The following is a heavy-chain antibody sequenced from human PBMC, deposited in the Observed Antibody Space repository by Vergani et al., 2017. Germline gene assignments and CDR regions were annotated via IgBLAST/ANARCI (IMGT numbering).Heavy chain of an antibody. CDR3: ARDLGEATAVDY. D-gene: IGHD3-16*01. J-gene: IGHJ4*02. CDR2: IISSSSHI. Sequence: EVQLVESGGGLVKPGGSLRLSCAASGFTFSSYSMNWVRQAPGKGLEWVSSIISSSSHIYYADSVKGRFTISRDNAKNSLYLQMNSLRAEDTAVYYCARDLGEATAVDYWGQGTLVTVSS. V-gene: IGHV3-21*01. CDR1: GFTFSSYS.